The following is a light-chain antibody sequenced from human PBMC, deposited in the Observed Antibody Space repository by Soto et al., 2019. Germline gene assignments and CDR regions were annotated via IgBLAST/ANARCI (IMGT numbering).Light chain of an antibody. V-gene: IGKV3-11*01. CDR2: DTN. Sequence: EIVLTQSPATLSLSPGERATLSCRASQSVGSYLAWYRQRPGQAPRLLIYDTNKMATGVPDRFSGGGFGSDFTLTISSPEPEDFALYYYQQRSNWPLTFGGGTRVDIK. CDR1: QSVGSY. J-gene: IGKJ4*01. CDR3: QQRSNWPLT.